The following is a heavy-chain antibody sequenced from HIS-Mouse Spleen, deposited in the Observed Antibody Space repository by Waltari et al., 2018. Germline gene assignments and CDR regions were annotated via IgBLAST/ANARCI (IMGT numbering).Heavy chain of an antibody. CDR3: ATDRSGSYYYFDY. Sequence: QVQLVQSGAEVKKPGASVKVSCTVSGYTLTELSLHWFGQAPGKGLEWMGGFDPEDCETIYAQKFQGRVTMTEDTSTDTAYMELSSLRSEDTAVYYCATDRSGSYYYFDYWGQGTLVTVSS. CDR2: FDPEDCET. D-gene: IGHD1-26*01. V-gene: IGHV1-24*01. J-gene: IGHJ4*02. CDR1: GYTLTELS.